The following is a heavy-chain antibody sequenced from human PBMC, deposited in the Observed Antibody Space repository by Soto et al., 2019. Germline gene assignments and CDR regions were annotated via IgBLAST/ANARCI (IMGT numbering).Heavy chain of an antibody. CDR2: ISSSSSYI. D-gene: IGHD4-17*01. V-gene: IGHV3-21*01. CDR3: ASPHKLFHDYGDSVEVRGAFDI. J-gene: IGHJ3*02. Sequence: PGGSLRLSCAASGFTFSSYSMNWVRQAPGKGLEWVSSISSSSSYIYYADSVKGRFTISRDNAKNSLYLQMNSLRAEDTAVYYCASPHKLFHDYGDSVEVRGAFDIWGHGTMVTVSS. CDR1: GFTFSSYS.